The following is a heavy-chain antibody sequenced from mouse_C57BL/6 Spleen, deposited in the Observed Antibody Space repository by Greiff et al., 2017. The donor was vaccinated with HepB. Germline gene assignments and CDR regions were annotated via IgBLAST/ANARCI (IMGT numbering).Heavy chain of an antibody. J-gene: IGHJ2*01. Sequence: VQLQESGPELVKPGASVKISCKASGYAFSSSWMNWVKQRPGKGLEWIGRIYPGDGDTNYNGKFKGKATLTADKSSSTSYMQLSSLTSEDAAVYCCAREGNPEVYFDYWGQGTTLTVSS. CDR3: AREGNPEVYFDY. V-gene: IGHV1-82*01. CDR1: GYAFSSSW. CDR2: IYPGDGDT. D-gene: IGHD2-1*01.